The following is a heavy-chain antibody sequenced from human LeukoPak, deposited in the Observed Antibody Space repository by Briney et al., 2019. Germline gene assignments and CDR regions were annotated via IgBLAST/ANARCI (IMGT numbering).Heavy chain of an antibody. CDR2: ISPSGGST. CDR3: ARGPDSSGYYFAY. J-gene: IGHJ4*02. Sequence: ASVKVSCKASGYTFSSYFLNWVRQAPGQGPEWMGIISPSGGSTTYAQKFQGRVTMTRDVSTSTVYMELSSLRSEDTAVYFCARGPDSSGYYFAYWGQGTLVTVSS. D-gene: IGHD3-22*01. CDR1: GYTFSSYF. V-gene: IGHV1-46*01.